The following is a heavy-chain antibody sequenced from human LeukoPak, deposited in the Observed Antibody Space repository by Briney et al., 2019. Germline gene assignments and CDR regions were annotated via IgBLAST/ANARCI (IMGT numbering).Heavy chain of an antibody. V-gene: IGHV4-39*07. CDR1: GGSISSSSYY. CDR3: ARGPWIQLWPRPRHFDY. CDR2: IYYSGST. Sequence: SETLSLTCTVSGGSISSSSYYWGWIRQPPGKGLEWIGNIYYSGSTYYSSSLKSRVIISVDTSKNQFSLKLSSVTAADTAVYYCARGPWIQLWPRPRHFDYWGQGTLVTVSS. D-gene: IGHD5-18*01. J-gene: IGHJ4*02.